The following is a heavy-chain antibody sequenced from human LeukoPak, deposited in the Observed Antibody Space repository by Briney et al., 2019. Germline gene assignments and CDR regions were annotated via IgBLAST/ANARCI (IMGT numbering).Heavy chain of an antibody. CDR2: IKQDGSEK. Sequence: GGSLRLSCAASGFTVSSNYMSWVRQAPGKGLEWVANIKQDGSEKYYVDSVKGRFTISRDNAKNSLYLQMNSLRAEDTAVYYCAREINGRVLEWLYYYYYYTDVWGKGTTVTVSS. D-gene: IGHD3-3*01. CDR3: AREINGRVLEWLYYYYYYTDV. J-gene: IGHJ6*03. CDR1: GFTVSSNY. V-gene: IGHV3-7*01.